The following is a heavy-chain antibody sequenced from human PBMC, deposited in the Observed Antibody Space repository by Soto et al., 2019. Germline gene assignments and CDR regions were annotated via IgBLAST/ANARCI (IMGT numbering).Heavy chain of an antibody. J-gene: IGHJ6*02. Sequence: QVQLVESGGGVVQPGRSLRLSCAASGFTFSSYGMYWVRQAPGKGLEWVAVISYDGSNKYYADSVKGRFTISRDNSKNTQYLQMNSLRAEDTAVYHCAKDQWGSGYYYGMDVWGQGTTVTVSS. CDR2: ISYDGSNK. D-gene: IGHD1-26*01. V-gene: IGHV3-30*18. CDR1: GFTFSSYG. CDR3: AKDQWGSGYYYGMDV.